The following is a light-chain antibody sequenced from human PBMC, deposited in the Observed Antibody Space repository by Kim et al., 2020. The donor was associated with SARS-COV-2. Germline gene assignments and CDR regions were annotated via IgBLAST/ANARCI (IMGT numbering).Light chain of an antibody. J-gene: IGKJ1*01. CDR3: QQSYSTPQT. CDR1: QSISSY. Sequence: DIQMTQSPSSLSASVGDRVTITCRASQSISSYLNWYQQIPGKAPKLLIYAASTLQSGVPSRFSGSESGTDFTLTISSLQPEDFGSYYCQQSYSTPQTFGQGTQVEIK. CDR2: AAS. V-gene: IGKV1-39*01.